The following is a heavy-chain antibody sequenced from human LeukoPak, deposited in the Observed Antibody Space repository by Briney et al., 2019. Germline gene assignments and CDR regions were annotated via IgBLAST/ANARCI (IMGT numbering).Heavy chain of an antibody. D-gene: IGHD5-18*01. Sequence: SETLSLTCTVSGGSISSSSYYWGWIRQPPGKGLEWIGSIYYSGSTYYNPSLKSRVTISVDTSKNQFSLKLSSVTAADTAVYYCASQKGGYINWFDPWGQGTLVTVSS. J-gene: IGHJ5*02. V-gene: IGHV4-39*07. CDR2: IYYSGST. CDR1: GGSISSSSYY. CDR3: ASQKGGYINWFDP.